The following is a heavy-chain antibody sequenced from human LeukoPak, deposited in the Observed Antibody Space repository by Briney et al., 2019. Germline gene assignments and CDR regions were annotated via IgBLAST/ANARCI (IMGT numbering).Heavy chain of an antibody. J-gene: IGHJ3*02. D-gene: IGHD3-22*01. Sequence: PGGSLRLSCAASGFTFSSYGMHWVRQAPGKGLEWVAFIRYDGSNKYYADSVKGRFTISRDNAKNSLYLQMNSLRAEDTAVYYCARAGFYYDSSGPDAFDIWGQGTMVTVSS. CDR2: IRYDGSNK. CDR3: ARAGFYYDSSGPDAFDI. CDR1: GFTFSSYG. V-gene: IGHV3-30*02.